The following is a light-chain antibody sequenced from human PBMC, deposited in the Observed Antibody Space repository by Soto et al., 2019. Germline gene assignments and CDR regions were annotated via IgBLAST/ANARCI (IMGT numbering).Light chain of an antibody. J-gene: IGKJ1*01. Sequence: EIAMTQSPATLSVSPGEGATLSCRASQRIDTNLAWYQQKPGQAPRLLIYDASTRATGIPARISGSGSGTEFTLTISSLQSEDFAVYYCQQYKNWRTFGQGAKV. CDR3: QQYKNWRT. CDR1: QRIDTN. V-gene: IGKV3-15*01. CDR2: DAS.